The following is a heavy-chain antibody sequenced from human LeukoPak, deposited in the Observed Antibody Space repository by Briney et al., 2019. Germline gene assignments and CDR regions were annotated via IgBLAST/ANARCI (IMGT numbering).Heavy chain of an antibody. CDR3: AREPQWELRSGDAFDI. Sequence: PSETLSLTCTVPGYSISSGYYWGWIRQPPGKGLEWIGSIYHSGSTYYNPSLKSRVTISVDTSKNQFSLKLSSVTAADTAVYYCAREPQWELRSGDAFDIWGPGTMVTVSS. V-gene: IGHV4-38-2*02. CDR2: IYHSGST. CDR1: GYSISSGYY. D-gene: IGHD1-26*01. J-gene: IGHJ3*02.